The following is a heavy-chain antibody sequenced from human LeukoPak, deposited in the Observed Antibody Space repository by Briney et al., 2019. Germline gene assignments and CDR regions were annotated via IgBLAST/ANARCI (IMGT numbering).Heavy chain of an antibody. Sequence: GRSLSLSCAASGFTFRPYGMHWVRQAPGKGPEWVALILNDGNTKHYADSVRGRFTISRDNSKNTPYLQMNSLRAEDTAVYYCARDIGDCSSGSCYSDYFDYWGQGTLVTVSS. CDR1: GFTFRPYG. D-gene: IGHD2-15*01. J-gene: IGHJ4*02. V-gene: IGHV3-33*01. CDR3: ARDIGDCSSGSCYSDYFDY. CDR2: ILNDGNTK.